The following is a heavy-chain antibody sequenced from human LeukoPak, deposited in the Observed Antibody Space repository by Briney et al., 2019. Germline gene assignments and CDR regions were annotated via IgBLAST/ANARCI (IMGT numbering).Heavy chain of an antibody. CDR1: GGTFSSYA. Sequence: SVKVSCKASGGTFSSYAISWVRQAPGQGLEWMGRIIPILGIANYAQKFQGRVTITADKSTSTAYMELSSLRSEDTAVYYCARTSNDSSGYYYFGYWGQRTLVTVSS. CDR3: ARTSNDSSGYYYFGY. D-gene: IGHD3-22*01. CDR2: IIPILGIA. V-gene: IGHV1-69*04. J-gene: IGHJ4*02.